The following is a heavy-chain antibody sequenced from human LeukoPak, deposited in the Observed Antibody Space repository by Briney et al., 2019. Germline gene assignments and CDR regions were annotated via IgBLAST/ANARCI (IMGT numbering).Heavy chain of an antibody. Sequence: PSETLSLTCTVSGGSISSGSYYWSWIRQPAGKGLEWIGRIYTSGSTNYNPSLKSRVTISVDTSKNQFSLKLSSVTAADTAVYYCARARSGSQDAFDIWGQGTMVTVSS. CDR1: GGSISSGSYY. V-gene: IGHV4-61*02. CDR3: ARARSGSQDAFDI. CDR2: IYTSGST. D-gene: IGHD1-26*01. J-gene: IGHJ3*02.